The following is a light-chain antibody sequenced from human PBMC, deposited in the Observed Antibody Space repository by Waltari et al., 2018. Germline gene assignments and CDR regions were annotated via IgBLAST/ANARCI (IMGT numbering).Light chain of an antibody. Sequence: DIQLTQSPSRLSASVGDRVTITCRASQSADEWLAWYQQRPGKAPDLLIYKASALRDGVSSRVSGSGSGTEFSLTISSLQPGDAATYYCQQYNGYPITFGQGTKLEI. CDR3: QQYNGYPIT. CDR2: KAS. CDR1: QSADEW. V-gene: IGKV1-5*01. J-gene: IGKJ2*01.